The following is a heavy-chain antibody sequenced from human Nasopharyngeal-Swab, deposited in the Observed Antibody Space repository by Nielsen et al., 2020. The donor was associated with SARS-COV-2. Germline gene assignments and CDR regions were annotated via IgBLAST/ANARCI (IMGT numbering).Heavy chain of an antibody. V-gene: IGHV4-59*01. J-gene: IGHJ5*02. CDR1: GGTISRYD. CDR2: MYYSGST. D-gene: IGHD3-10*01. CDR3: AGMSGGNWFDP. Sequence: SETLSLTCTVSGGTISRYDWGWIRQPPGKGLEWIGYMYYSGSTNYNPSLKSRVTISVDTSKNQFSLKLSSVTAADTAVYYCAGMSGGNWFDPWGQGTLVTVSS.